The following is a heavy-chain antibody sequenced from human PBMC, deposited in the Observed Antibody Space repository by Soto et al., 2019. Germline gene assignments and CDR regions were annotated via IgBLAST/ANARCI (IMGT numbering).Heavy chain of an antibody. V-gene: IGHV4-39*01. D-gene: IGHD3-16*02. CDR3: ARYRSLDP. J-gene: IGHJ5*02. CDR2: VYYSGDT. CDR1: GYSISNTGYY. Sequence: SETLSLTCSVSGYSISNTGYYWGWLRQAPGKGLEYIASVYYSGDTYYNPSLKSRVTMSVDTSKNQFSLQLSSVTATDTAVYYCARYRSLDPWGQGILVTVSS.